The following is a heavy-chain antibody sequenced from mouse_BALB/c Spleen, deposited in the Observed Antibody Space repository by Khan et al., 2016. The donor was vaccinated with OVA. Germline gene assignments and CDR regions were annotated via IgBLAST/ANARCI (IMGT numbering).Heavy chain of an antibody. D-gene: IGHD2-3*01. J-gene: IGHJ4*01. Sequence: QMQLEESGPGLVAPSQSLSITCTVSGFSLTSYGIHWVRQPPGKGLEWLVVIWSDGSTNYNSALKSRLSISKDNSKSQVFLKMNSLHTDDTAIYYCARWFDGYSSLYAMDYWGQGTSVTVSS. CDR2: IWSDGST. V-gene: IGHV2-6*02. CDR3: ARWFDGYSSLYAMDY. CDR1: GFSLTSYG.